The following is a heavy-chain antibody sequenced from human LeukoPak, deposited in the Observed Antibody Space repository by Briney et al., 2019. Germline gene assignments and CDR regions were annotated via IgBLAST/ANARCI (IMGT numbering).Heavy chain of an antibody. CDR3: AKKIAAAPTTYSDF. D-gene: IGHD6-13*01. CDR1: GFTFSSHA. Sequence: GGSLRLSCAASGFTFSSHAMTWVRQAPGKGLEWVSVMSSSGATTNYADSVRGRFTISRDNSKNTLYLQMNSLRAEDTAVYYCAKKIAAAPTTYSDFWGQGTLVTASS. J-gene: IGHJ4*02. CDR2: MSSSGATT. V-gene: IGHV3-23*01.